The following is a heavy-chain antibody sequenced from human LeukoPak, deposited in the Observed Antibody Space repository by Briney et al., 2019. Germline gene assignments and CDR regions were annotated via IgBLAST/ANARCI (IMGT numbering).Heavy chain of an antibody. D-gene: IGHD3-22*01. Sequence: SETLSLTCTVSGGSISSYYWSWIRQPPGKGLKWIGYIYYSGSTNYNPSLKSRVTISVDTSKNQFSLKLSSVTAADTAVYYCARGDSSGYHFDYWGQGTLVTVSS. CDR2: IYYSGST. CDR1: GGSISSYY. V-gene: IGHV4-59*08. CDR3: ARGDSSGYHFDY. J-gene: IGHJ4*02.